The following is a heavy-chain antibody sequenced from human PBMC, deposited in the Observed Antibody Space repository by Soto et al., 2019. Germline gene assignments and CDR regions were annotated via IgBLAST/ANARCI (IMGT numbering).Heavy chain of an antibody. J-gene: IGHJ6*02. CDR2: VYYSGST. V-gene: IGHV4-59*01. Sequence: SEPLSLTCTVSGVSMSPYYWIWIRQAPGVGLEWIAYVYYSGSTNYNPSLKSRVTISVDTSKNQFSLKLSSVTAADTAVYYCARGSFDGSGSYMPLYYYYYGMDVWGQGTTVTVS. D-gene: IGHD3-10*01. CDR1: GVSMSPYY. CDR3: ARGSFDGSGSYMPLYYYYYGMDV.